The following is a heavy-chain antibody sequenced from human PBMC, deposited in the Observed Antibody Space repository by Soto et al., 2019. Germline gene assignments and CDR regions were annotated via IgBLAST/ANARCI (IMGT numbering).Heavy chain of an antibody. CDR1: GFTFSTYD. J-gene: IGHJ4*02. CDR2: IGTLFDT. Sequence: GGSLRLSCVASGFTFSTYDMHWVRQVTGKGLEWVSAIGTLFDTYYVGSVKGRFTVSRENARNSFFLQMNSLRAEDTAVYYCAKLGSGYYTGLYFEYWGQGTLVTVSS. V-gene: IGHV3-13*04. CDR3: AKLGSGYYTGLYFEY. D-gene: IGHD3-3*01.